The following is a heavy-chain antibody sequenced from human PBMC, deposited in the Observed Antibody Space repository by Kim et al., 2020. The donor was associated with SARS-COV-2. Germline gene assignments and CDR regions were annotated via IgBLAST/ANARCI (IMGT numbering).Heavy chain of an antibody. CDR3: ARGKVGATTGVVPTFDC. J-gene: IGHJ4*02. CDR2: IIPIFGTA. CDR1: GGTFSSYA. Sequence: SVKVSCKASGGTFSSYAISWVRQAPGQGLEWMGGIIPIFGTANYAQKFQGRVTITADESTSTAYMELSSLRSEDTAVYYCARGKVGATTGVVPTFDCWGQGTLVTVSS. V-gene: IGHV1-69*13. D-gene: IGHD1-26*01.